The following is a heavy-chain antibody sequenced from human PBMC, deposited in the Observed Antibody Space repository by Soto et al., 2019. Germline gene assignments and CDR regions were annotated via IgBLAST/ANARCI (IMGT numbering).Heavy chain of an antibody. J-gene: IGHJ4*02. CDR3: AKQSSGYYYAFDY. CDR1: GFTFISYA. CDR2: ISGSGGST. Sequence: GGSLSLSCAASGFTFISYAMSWVRPAPGKGLEWVSAISGSGGSTYYADSVKGRFTISRDNSKNTLYLQMNSLRAEDTAVYYCAKQSSGYYYAFDYWGQGTLVTVYS. D-gene: IGHD3-22*01. V-gene: IGHV3-23*01.